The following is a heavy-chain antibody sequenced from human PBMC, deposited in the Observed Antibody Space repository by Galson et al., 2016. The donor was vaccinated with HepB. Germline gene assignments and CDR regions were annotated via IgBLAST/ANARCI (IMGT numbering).Heavy chain of an antibody. CDR1: GFTFSDYG. Sequence: SLRLSCAASGFTFSDYGIHWVRQAPGKGLEWVAFIWYDGSSKYYADSVKGRFTISRNNSKNTIYLQMSSVTAADTAVYYCARRSHYDFWSGFWFDYWGQGTLVTVSS. D-gene: IGHD3-3*01. J-gene: IGHJ4*02. CDR2: IWYDGSSK. V-gene: IGHV3-33*01. CDR3: ARRSHYDFWSGFWFDY.